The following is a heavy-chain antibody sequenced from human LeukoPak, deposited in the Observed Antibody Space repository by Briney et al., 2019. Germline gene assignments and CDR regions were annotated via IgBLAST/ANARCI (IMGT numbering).Heavy chain of an antibody. CDR2: ISSSSSYI. V-gene: IGHV3-21*01. D-gene: IGHD2-15*01. J-gene: IGHJ3*02. CDR1: GFTFSSYS. CDR3: ARGPPVLGYCSGGSCYSDAFDI. Sequence: GGSLRLSCAASGFTFSSYSMNWVRQAPGKGLEWVSSISSSSSYIYYADSVKGRFTISRDNAKNSLYLQMISLRAEDTAVYYCARGPPVLGYCSGGSCYSDAFDIWGQGTMVTVSS.